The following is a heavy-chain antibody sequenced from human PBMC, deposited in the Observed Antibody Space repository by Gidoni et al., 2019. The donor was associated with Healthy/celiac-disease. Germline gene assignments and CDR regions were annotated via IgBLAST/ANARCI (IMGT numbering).Heavy chain of an antibody. CDR2: IYTSGST. Sequence: QVQLQESGPGLVKPSETLSLTCTVSGGSISSYYWSWIRQPAGKGLEWIGRIYTSGSTNYNPSLKSRVTMSVDTSKNQFSLKLSSVTAADTAVYYCARENVLLWFGELSSFYYGMDVWGQGTTVTVSS. CDR3: ARENVLLWFGELSSFYYGMDV. D-gene: IGHD3-10*01. V-gene: IGHV4-4*07. CDR1: GGSISSYY. J-gene: IGHJ6*02.